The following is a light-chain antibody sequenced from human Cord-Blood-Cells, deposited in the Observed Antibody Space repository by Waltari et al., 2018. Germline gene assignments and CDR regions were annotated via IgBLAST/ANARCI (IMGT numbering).Light chain of an antibody. CDR3: CSYAGSEV. Sequence: QSALTQPRSVSGSPGQSLTIPCTGTSSDVAGYNYVSWYQQRPGKAPKLMIDDVSQRPSGVPDRFSGSKSGNTASLTISGLQAEDEADYYCCSYAGSEVFGGGTKLTVL. CDR1: SSDVAGYNY. V-gene: IGLV2-11*01. J-gene: IGLJ3*02. CDR2: DVS.